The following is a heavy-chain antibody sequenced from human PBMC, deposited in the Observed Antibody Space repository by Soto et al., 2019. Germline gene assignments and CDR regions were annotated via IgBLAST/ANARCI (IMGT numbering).Heavy chain of an antibody. CDR3: ARDLVGVLIIRVYGDPPFYYYGMDV. CDR1: AYTFTSYS. V-gene: IGHV1-18*04. J-gene: IGHJ6*02. D-gene: IGHD3-3*01. Sequence: ASVKVSCKASAYTFTSYSISWVRQAPGEGVEPTRGGSAYNGSTNYAQKLQGRVTMTTDTSTSTAYMELRSLRSDDTAVYYCARDLVGVLIIRVYGDPPFYYYGMDVWGQGTTVTVSS. CDR2: GSAYNGST.